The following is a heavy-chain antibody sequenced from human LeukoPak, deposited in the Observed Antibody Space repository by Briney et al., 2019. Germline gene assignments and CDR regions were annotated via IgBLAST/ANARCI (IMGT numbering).Heavy chain of an antibody. J-gene: IGHJ4*02. CDR3: AREGSTVTPFDF. Sequence: PSGTLSLTCAVSGGSISSGSYYWSWIRQPAGKGLEWIGRIYTSGSTNYNPSLKSRVTISVDTSKNQFSLKLSSVTAADTAVYYCAREGSTVTPFDFWGQGTLVTVSS. V-gene: IGHV4-61*02. D-gene: IGHD4-17*01. CDR1: GGSISSGSYY. CDR2: IYTSGST.